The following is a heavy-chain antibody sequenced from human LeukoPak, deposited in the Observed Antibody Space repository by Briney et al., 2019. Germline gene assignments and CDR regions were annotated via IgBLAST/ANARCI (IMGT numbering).Heavy chain of an antibody. D-gene: IGHD4-11*01. CDR2: ISSSSSYI. CDR1: GFTFSSYS. Sequence: PGGSLRLSCAASGFTFSSYSMNWVRQAPGKGLEWVSSISSSSSYIYYADSVKGRFTISRDNAKNSLYLQMNSLRAEDTAVYYCARDQTTVTGTPYYYMDVWGKGTTVTVS. CDR3: ARDQTTVTGTPYYYMDV. V-gene: IGHV3-21*01. J-gene: IGHJ6*03.